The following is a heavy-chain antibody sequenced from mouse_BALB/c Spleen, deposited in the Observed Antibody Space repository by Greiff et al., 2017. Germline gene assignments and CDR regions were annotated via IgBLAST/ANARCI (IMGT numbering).Heavy chain of an antibody. Sequence: LVESGPELVKPGASVKISCKASGYTFTDYYINWVKQKPGQGLEWIGWIYPGSGNTKYNEKFKGKATLTVDTSSSTAYMQLSSLTSEDTAVYFCARQLGPYYYAMDYWGQGTSVTVSS. CDR1: GYTFTDYY. J-gene: IGHJ4*01. D-gene: IGHD3-1*01. CDR3: ARQLGPYYYAMDY. V-gene: IGHV1-84*02. CDR2: IYPGSGNT.